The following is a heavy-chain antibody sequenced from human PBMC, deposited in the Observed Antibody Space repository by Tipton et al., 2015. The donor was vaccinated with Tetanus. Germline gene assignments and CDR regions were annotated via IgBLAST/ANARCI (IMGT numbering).Heavy chain of an antibody. D-gene: IGHD2-2*01. Sequence: SLRLSCAAPGFTFSTYWMHWVRQAPGKGLMWVSRINGHGTNTAYADSVKGRFTISRDNAKNTLYLQMNSQRAEDTAVYYCARDSPDILLVPAVWGQGALVTVSS. CDR1: GFTFSTYW. V-gene: IGHV3-74*01. CDR2: INGHGTNT. J-gene: IGHJ4*02. CDR3: ARDSPDILLVPAV.